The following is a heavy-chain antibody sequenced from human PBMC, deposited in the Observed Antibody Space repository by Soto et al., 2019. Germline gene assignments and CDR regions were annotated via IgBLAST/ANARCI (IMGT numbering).Heavy chain of an antibody. CDR1: GFTFSSYA. V-gene: IGHV3-23*01. Sequence: GGSLRLSCAASGFTFSSYAMSWVRQAPGKGLEWVSAISGSGGSTYYADSVKGRFTISRDNSKNTLYLQMNSLRAEDTAVYYCAKGYYSSSWYDWFDPWGQGTLVTVSS. CDR2: ISGSGGST. D-gene: IGHD6-13*01. J-gene: IGHJ5*02. CDR3: AKGYYSSSWYDWFDP.